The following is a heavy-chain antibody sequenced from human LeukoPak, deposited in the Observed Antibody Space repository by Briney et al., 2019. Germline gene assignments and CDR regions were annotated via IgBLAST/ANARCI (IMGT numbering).Heavy chain of an antibody. D-gene: IGHD4-17*01. V-gene: IGHV3-30*04. J-gene: IGHJ4*02. CDR1: GFTFSSYS. Sequence: GGSLRLSCAASGFTFSSYSIHWVRQAPGKGLEWVAVISYDGSNKYYADSVKGRFTISRDNSKNTLYLQMNSLRAEDTAVYYCATTTVSNFDYWGQGTLVTVSS. CDR2: ISYDGSNK. CDR3: ATTTVSNFDY.